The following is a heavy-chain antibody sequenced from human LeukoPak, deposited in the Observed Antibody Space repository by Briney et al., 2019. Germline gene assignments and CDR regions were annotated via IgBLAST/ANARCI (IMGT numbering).Heavy chain of an antibody. D-gene: IGHD2-15*01. Sequence: GGSLRLSCAASGFTFSSYSMNWVRQVPGKGLMWVARINSDGTRTTYADPVKGRFTVSRDNAKNTLYLQMNSLRAEDTAVYYCARDRSRWSIAPDADVWGQGTTVTVSS. CDR2: INSDGTRT. V-gene: IGHV3-74*01. CDR3: ARDRSRWSIAPDADV. J-gene: IGHJ6*02. CDR1: GFTFSSYS.